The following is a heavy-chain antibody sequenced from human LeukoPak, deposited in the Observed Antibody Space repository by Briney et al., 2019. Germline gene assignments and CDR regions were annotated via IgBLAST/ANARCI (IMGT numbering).Heavy chain of an antibody. CDR3: ARNLRPDFDY. V-gene: IGHV6-1*01. CDR1: GDSVSSSSSA. CDR2: TYYRSKWHN. J-gene: IGHJ4*02. Sequence: SQTLSLTCAISGDSVSSSSSAWSWIRQSPSRGLEWLGRTYYRSKWHNEYAESVEGRLTINPDTSKNEFSLQLNSVTPEDTAVYYCARNLRPDFDYWGQGTLVTVSS.